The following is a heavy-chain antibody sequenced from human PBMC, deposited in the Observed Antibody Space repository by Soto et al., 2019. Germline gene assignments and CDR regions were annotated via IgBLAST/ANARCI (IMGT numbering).Heavy chain of an antibody. CDR2: INPSGGST. V-gene: IGHV1-46*03. Sequence: ASVKVSCKASGYTFTSYAMHWVRQAPGQGLEWMGIINPSGGSTSYAQKFQGRVTMTRDTSTSTVYMELSSLRSEDTAVYYCARVGKDIRFDYWGQGTLVTVSS. D-gene: IGHD2-15*01. CDR1: GYTFTSYA. CDR3: ARVGKDIRFDY. J-gene: IGHJ4*02.